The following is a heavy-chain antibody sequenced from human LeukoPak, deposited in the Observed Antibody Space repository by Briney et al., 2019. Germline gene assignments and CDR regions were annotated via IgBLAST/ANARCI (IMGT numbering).Heavy chain of an antibody. CDR3: ARLELDGYNWYY. CDR1: GGSISSSSYY. CDR2: IYYSGST. V-gene: IGHV4-39*01. J-gene: IGHJ4*02. D-gene: IGHD5-24*01. Sequence: SETLSLTCTVSGGSISSSSYYWGWIRQPPRKGLEWIGSIYYSGSTYYNPSLKSRVTISVDTSKNQFSLKLSSVTAADTAVYYCARLELDGYNWYYWGQGTLVTVSS.